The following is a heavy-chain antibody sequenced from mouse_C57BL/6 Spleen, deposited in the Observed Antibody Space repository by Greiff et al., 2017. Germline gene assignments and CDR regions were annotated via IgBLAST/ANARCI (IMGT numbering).Heavy chain of an antibody. Sequence: QVQLQQPGAELVKPGASVKLSCKASGYTFTSYWMQWVKQRPGQGLEWIGEIDPSDSYTNFNQKFKGKATLTVDTSSSTAYMKLSSLTSEDSAVYYCARRTHLDYWGQGTTLTVSS. J-gene: IGHJ2*01. V-gene: IGHV1-50*01. CDR2: IDPSDSYT. CDR1: GYTFTSYW. CDR3: ARRTHLDY.